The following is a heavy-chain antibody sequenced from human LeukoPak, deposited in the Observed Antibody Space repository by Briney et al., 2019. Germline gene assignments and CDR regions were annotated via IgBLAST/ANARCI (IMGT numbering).Heavy chain of an antibody. CDR1: GFTFSSYA. CDR3: ARSSDYGDLRFAY. J-gene: IGHJ4*02. D-gene: IGHD4-17*01. V-gene: IGHV3-30-3*01. CDR2: ISYDGSNK. Sequence: GGSLRLSCAASGFTFSSYAMHWVRQAPGKGLEWVAVISYDGSNKYYADSVKGRFTISRDNSKNTLYLQMNSLRAEDTAVYYCARSSDYGDLRFAYGGQGPLVTAPS.